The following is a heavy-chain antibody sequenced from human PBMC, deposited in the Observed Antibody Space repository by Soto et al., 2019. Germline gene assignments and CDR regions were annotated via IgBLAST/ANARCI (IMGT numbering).Heavy chain of an antibody. Sequence: PGGSLRLSCAASGFTCSSYWMSWVRQAPGKGLEWVANIKQDGSEKYYVDSGKGRFTISRDNAKNSLYLQMNSLRAEDTAVYYSARDLRRSYYVKYYYGMDVWGQGTTVTVSS. J-gene: IGHJ6*02. V-gene: IGHV3-7*04. CDR3: ARDLRRSYYVKYYYGMDV. CDR2: IKQDGSEK. CDR1: GFTCSSYW. D-gene: IGHD1-26*01.